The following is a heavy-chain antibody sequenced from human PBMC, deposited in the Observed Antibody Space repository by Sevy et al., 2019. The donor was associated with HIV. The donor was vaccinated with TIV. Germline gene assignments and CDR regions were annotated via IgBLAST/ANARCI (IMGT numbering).Heavy chain of an antibody. CDR2: IGTAAGVT. CDR3: ARCPGHYSIDY. Sequence: GGSLRLSCAASGFTFNTYSLIWVRQTPGKGLEWLSFIGTAAGVTYYADSVSGRFTSSRDNAKNSLYLQMNSLRDEDTAVYYWARCPGHYSIDYWDQGTLVIVSS. V-gene: IGHV3-48*02. J-gene: IGHJ4*02. D-gene: IGHD2-21*01. CDR1: GFTFNTYS.